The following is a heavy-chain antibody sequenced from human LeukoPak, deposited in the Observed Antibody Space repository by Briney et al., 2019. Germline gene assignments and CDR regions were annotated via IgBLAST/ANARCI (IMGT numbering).Heavy chain of an antibody. J-gene: IGHJ5*02. CDR3: ARERGKARGSSSGYKNNCFDP. Sequence: ASVKVSCKASGYTFTGYYMHWVRQAPGQGLEWMGWINPNSGGTNYAQKFQGRVTMTRDTSISTAYMELSRLRSDDTAVYYCARERGKARGSSSGYKNNCFDPWGQGTLVTVSS. CDR1: GYTFTGYY. CDR2: INPNSGGT. D-gene: IGHD3-22*01. V-gene: IGHV1-2*02.